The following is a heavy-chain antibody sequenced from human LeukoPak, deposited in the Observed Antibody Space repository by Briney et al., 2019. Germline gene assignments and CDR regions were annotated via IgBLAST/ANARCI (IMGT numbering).Heavy chain of an antibody. CDR1: GGTFSSYA. V-gene: IGHV1-69*01. J-gene: IGHJ6*03. D-gene: IGHD4-11*01. CDR3: ARGDYSLSLYYYYMDV. CDR2: IIPIFGTA. Sequence: ASVKVSCKASGGTFSSYAISWVRQAPGQGLEWMGGIIPIFGTANYAQKFQGRVTITADESTSTAYMELSSLRSEDTAVYYCARGDYSLSLYYYYMDVWGKGTTVTISS.